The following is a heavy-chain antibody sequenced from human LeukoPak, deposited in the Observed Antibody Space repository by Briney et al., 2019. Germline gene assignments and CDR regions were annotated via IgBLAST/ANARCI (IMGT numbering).Heavy chain of an antibody. Sequence: SETLSLTCTVSGGSISSYFWSWIRQPPGKGLEWIAYIHYSGSTKYNPSLKSRIALSVDTSKNQFSLKLSSVTAADTAVYYCAGYPPDYYYYGMDVWGQGTTVTVSS. J-gene: IGHJ6*02. CDR2: IHYSGST. V-gene: IGHV4-59*01. D-gene: IGHD1-1*01. CDR3: AGYPPDYYYYGMDV. CDR1: GGSISSYF.